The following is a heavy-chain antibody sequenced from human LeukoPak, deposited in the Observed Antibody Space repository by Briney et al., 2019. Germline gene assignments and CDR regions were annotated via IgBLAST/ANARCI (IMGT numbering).Heavy chain of an antibody. CDR1: GFTFSSYW. CDR2: INSDGSST. J-gene: IGHJ5*02. V-gene: IGHV3-74*01. Sequence: GGSLRLSYAASGFTFSSYWMHWVRQAPGKGLVWVSRINSDGSSTSYADSVKGRFTISRDNAKNTLYLQMNSLRAEDTAVYYCARPVVAADHNWFDPWGQGTLVTVSS. CDR3: ARPVVAADHNWFDP. D-gene: IGHD2-15*01.